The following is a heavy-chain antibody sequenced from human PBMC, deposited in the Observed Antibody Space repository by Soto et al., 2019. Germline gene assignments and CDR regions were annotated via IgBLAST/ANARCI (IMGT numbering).Heavy chain of an antibody. CDR3: ARTTVTASYYYMDV. V-gene: IGHV1-18*01. D-gene: IGHD4-17*01. Sequence: QVQLVQSGAEVKQPGASMKVSCKASGYTFTNYGFTWVRQAPGQGLEWLGWISTYNGNTKYAQKVQGRLTMTTDTSTSTANMELTSLRSDDTALYYCARTTVTASYYYMDVWGKGSTVTVSS. CDR1: GYTFTNYG. CDR2: ISTYNGNT. J-gene: IGHJ6*03.